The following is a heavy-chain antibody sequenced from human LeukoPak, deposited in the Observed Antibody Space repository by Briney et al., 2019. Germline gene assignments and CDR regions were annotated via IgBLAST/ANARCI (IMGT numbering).Heavy chain of an antibody. CDR3: ARGPTYYYDSSGYAYYYYYYMDL. CDR2: IYTSGST. V-gene: IGHV4-61*02. Sequence: SETLSLTCTVSGGSISSGSYYWSWIRQPAGKGLEWIGRIYTSGSTNYNPSLKSRVTISVDTSKNQFSLKLSSVTAADTAVYYCARGPTYYYDSSGYAYYYYYYMDLWGKGTTVTISS. CDR1: GGSISSGSYY. D-gene: IGHD3-22*01. J-gene: IGHJ6*03.